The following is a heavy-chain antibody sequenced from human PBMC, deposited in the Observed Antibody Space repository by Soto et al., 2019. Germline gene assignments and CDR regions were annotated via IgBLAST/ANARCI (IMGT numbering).Heavy chain of an antibody. CDR2: ISGNGGST. V-gene: IGHV3-23*01. J-gene: IGHJ3*02. CDR1: GFTFSSYA. CDR3: ATASPPAYSGYDSPDAFDI. Sequence: EVQLLESGGGLVQPGGSLRLSCAASGFTFSSYAMSWVRQAPGKGLEWVSAISGNGGSTYYADSVKGRFTISRDNSNNTLYLKINSLRAADTAVYYCATASPPAYSGYDSPDAFDIWGQGTMVTVSS. D-gene: IGHD5-12*01.